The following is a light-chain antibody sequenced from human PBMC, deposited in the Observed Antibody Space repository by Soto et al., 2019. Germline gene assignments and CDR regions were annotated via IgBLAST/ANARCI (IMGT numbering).Light chain of an antibody. CDR1: QSISSS. Sequence: DIQMTQSTSSVSASVGDRVTITCRASQSISSSLAWYQQKPGTVPKLLIYAASSLQSGVPSRFSGSGAGTGFTLVITSLQPEDCGTDYCQQGDSFLITFGEGTRLDI. J-gene: IGKJ5*01. CDR2: AAS. V-gene: IGKV1-12*01. CDR3: QQGDSFLIT.